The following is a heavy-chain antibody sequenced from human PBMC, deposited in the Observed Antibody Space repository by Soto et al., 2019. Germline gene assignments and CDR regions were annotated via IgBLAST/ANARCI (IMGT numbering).Heavy chain of an antibody. V-gene: IGHV3-30*18. D-gene: IGHD1-1*01. CDR2: ISYDGSNK. CDR1: GFTFSSYG. J-gene: IGHJ4*02. Sequence: GGSLRLSCAASGFTFSSYGMHWVRQAPGKGLEWVAVISYDGSNKYYADSVKGRFTISRDNSKNTLYLQMNSLRAEDTAVYYCAKDFAGYILDYWGQGTLVTVSS. CDR3: AKDFAGYILDY.